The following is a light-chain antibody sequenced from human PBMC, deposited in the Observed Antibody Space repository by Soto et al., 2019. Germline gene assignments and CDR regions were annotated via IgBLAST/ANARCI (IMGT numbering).Light chain of an antibody. J-gene: IGLJ7*01. V-gene: IGLV2-14*01. CDR3: SSYTSISTRV. CDR1: SSDVGSYHY. CDR2: EVS. Sequence: QSALTQPASVSGSPGQSITISCTGTSSDVGSYHYVSWYQQHPGKAPKLMIYEVSNRPSGVSKRFSGPKSGNTASLTISGLQAEDEANYYFSSYTSISTRVFGGGTPLTVL.